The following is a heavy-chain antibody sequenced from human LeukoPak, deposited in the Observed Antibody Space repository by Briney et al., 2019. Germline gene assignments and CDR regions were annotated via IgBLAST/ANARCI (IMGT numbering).Heavy chain of an antibody. CDR1: GFTFSGSA. V-gene: IGHV3-73*01. Sequence: GGSLRLSCAASGFTFSGSAMDWVRQASGKGLGWVGRIRSKANSYATAYAASVKGRFTISREDSKNTAYLQMNSLQTEDTAVYYCSPSYDGSAYYEDWGQGTLVTVSS. CDR2: IRSKANSYAT. J-gene: IGHJ4*02. D-gene: IGHD3-22*01. CDR3: SPSYDGSAYYED.